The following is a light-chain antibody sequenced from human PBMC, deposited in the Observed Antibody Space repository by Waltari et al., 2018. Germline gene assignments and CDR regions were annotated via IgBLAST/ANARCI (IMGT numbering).Light chain of an antibody. CDR2: DVC. V-gene: IGLV2-14*03. Sequence: QSALTQPASVSGSPGQSISISCTRISSDVGGFNFVSWYQQHPGKAPKLMIYDVCNRPSGLSTRFSGSKSDNAASLAISGLQAEDEAVYYCSSYTASPPHVVFGGGTKVTVL. CDR3: SSYTASPPHVV. CDR1: SSDVGGFNF. J-gene: IGLJ2*01.